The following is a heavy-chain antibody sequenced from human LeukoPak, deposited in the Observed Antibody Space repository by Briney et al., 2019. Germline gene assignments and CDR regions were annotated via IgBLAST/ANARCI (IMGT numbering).Heavy chain of an antibody. CDR1: GFTFSSYV. CDR3: ARYVVVPAAYYYYGMDV. CDR2: IKQDGSEK. J-gene: IGHJ6*04. D-gene: IGHD2-2*01. V-gene: IGHV3-7*03. Sequence: GGSLRLSCAASGFTFSSYVMSWVRQAPGKGLEWVANIKQDGSEKYYVDSVKGRFTISRDNAKNSLYLQMNSLRAEDTAVYYCARYVVVPAAYYYYGMDVWGKGTTVTVSS.